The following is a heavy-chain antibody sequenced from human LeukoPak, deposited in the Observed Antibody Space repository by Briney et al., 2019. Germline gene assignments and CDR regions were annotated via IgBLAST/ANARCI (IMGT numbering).Heavy chain of an antibody. CDR1: GGNINGYF. V-gene: IGHV4-59*08. Sequence: SETLSLTCSVSGGNINGYFWSWIRQPPGKGLEWIGYIYYSGSTTYNPSLRSRVTISVDTSKKRFSLELSSVTAADTAVYYCARARRGTGSYFGHFDYWGQGALVTVSS. CDR3: ARARRGTGSYFGHFDY. D-gene: IGHD1-26*01. CDR2: IYYSGST. J-gene: IGHJ4*02.